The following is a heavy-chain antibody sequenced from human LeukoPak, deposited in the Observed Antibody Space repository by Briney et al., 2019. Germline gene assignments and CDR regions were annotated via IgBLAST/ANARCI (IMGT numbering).Heavy chain of an antibody. Sequence: PSETLSLTCAVSGGSISSHYWSWIRQPPGKGLEWIGYIHYSGSTNYNPSLKSRVTMSLDTSKNQFSLKLNSMTAADTAVYYCARLVTGKTNWFDPWGQGTLVTVSS. CDR3: ARLVTGKTNWFDP. V-gene: IGHV4-59*08. CDR1: GGSISSHY. J-gene: IGHJ5*02. CDR2: IHYSGST. D-gene: IGHD1-14*01.